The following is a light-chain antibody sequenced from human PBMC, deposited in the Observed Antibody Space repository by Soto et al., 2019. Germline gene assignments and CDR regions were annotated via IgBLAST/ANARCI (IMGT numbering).Light chain of an antibody. Sequence: EIVMTQSLATLSVSPEERATLSCRASQNISSNLAWYHQKPTQATRLLIYGASTRATGIPARFSGSGSGTELTLTISSLQSEDFAVYYYQQYKNWPITFGQGTQLEIK. CDR2: GAS. CDR1: QNISSN. V-gene: IGKV3-15*01. CDR3: QQYKNWPIT. J-gene: IGKJ5*01.